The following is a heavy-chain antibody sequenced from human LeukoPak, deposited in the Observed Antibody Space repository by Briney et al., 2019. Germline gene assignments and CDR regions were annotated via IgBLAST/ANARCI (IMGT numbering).Heavy chain of an antibody. CDR2: INTDGRST. D-gene: IGHD6-25*01. CDR1: AFTFSSYW. J-gene: IGHJ4*02. CDR3: ARLAVDSSDF. Sequence: GGSLRLSCAASAFTFSSYWMHWLRQAPGKGLMWVSRINTDGRSTSYVDSVKGRFTISRDNAKNTLYLQMNSLRAEDTAMYYCARLAVDSSDFWGQGTLVTVSS. V-gene: IGHV3-74*01.